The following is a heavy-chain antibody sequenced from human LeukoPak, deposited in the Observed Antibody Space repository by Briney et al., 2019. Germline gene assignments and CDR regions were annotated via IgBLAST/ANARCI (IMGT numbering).Heavy chain of an antibody. CDR2: IYPGDSDT. J-gene: IGHJ3*02. Sequence: GESLKISCKASGYTFTSYWIAWVRQMPGKGLEWMGIIYPGDSDTRYSPSFQGQVTISADKSISTAYLQWNSLKASGTAMYYCARRGHYYDSSGYLRPDAFDIWGQGTMVTVSS. D-gene: IGHD3-22*01. CDR3: ARRGHYYDSSGYLRPDAFDI. V-gene: IGHV5-51*01. CDR1: GYTFTSYW.